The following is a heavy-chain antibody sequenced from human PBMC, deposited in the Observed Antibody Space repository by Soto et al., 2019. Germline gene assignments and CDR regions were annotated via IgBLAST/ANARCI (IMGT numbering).Heavy chain of an antibody. Sequence: QVQLVQSGAEVKKPGSSVKVSCKASGGTFSSYTISWVRQAPGQGLEWMGRIIPILGIANYAQKFQGRVTITAEKSTSTAYMELSSLRSEDTAVYYGAGGGGENYYYYMDVWGKGTTVTVSS. D-gene: IGHD3-16*01. CDR1: GGTFSSYT. V-gene: IGHV1-69*02. CDR2: IIPILGIA. J-gene: IGHJ6*03. CDR3: AGGGGENYYYYMDV.